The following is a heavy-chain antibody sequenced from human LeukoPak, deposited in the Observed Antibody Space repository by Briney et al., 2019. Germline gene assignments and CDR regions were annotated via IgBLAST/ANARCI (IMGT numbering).Heavy chain of an antibody. CDR2: INPSGGST. V-gene: IGHV1-46*01. Sequence: ASVKVSCKVSGYTFTSYYMHWVRQAPGQGLEWMGIINPSGGSTSYAQKFQGRVTMTRDTSTSTVYMELSSLRSEDTAVYYCARGCYVTSGGSCTFDCWGQGTLVTVSS. CDR3: ARGCYVTSGGSCTFDC. D-gene: IGHD2-15*01. J-gene: IGHJ4*02. CDR1: GYTFTSYY.